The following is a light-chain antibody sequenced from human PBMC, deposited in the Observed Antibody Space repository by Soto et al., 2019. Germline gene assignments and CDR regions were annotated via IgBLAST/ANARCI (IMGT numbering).Light chain of an antibody. CDR2: GGS. Sequence: QSVLTQPASVSGSPGQSITISCTGTSSDVGSYNLVSWYQQHPGKAPKLMIYGGSKRPSGVSNRFSGSKSGNTASLTISGLQAEDEADYYCCSYAGSSTFYVFVTGTKVTVL. V-gene: IGLV2-23*03. CDR3: CSYAGSSTFYV. J-gene: IGLJ1*01. CDR1: SSDVGSYNL.